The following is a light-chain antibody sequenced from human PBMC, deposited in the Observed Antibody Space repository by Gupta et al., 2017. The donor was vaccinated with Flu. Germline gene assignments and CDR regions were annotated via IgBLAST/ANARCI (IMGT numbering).Light chain of an antibody. Sequence: ERAPLSCRASQSVSSYLAWYQQKPGQAPRLLIYDASNRATGIPARFSGSGSGTDFTLTISSLEPEDFAVYYCQQRANWPPNTFGQGTRLEIK. CDR3: QQRANWPPNT. CDR1: QSVSSY. V-gene: IGKV3-11*01. J-gene: IGKJ5*01. CDR2: DAS.